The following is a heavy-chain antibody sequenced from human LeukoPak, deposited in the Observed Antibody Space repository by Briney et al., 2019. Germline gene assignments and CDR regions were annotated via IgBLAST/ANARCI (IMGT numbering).Heavy chain of an antibody. CDR1: GGSIGSGTYY. Sequence: SQTLSLTCTVSGGSIGSGTYYWSWIRQPAGKGLEWIGRISTSGSTNYNPSLKSRVTISVDTSKNHFSLKLNSVTAADTAVYYCARVSYYYDSSAYVFDYWGQGTLVTVSS. D-gene: IGHD3-22*01. CDR3: ARVSYYYDSSAYVFDY. V-gene: IGHV4-61*02. CDR2: ISTSGST. J-gene: IGHJ4*02.